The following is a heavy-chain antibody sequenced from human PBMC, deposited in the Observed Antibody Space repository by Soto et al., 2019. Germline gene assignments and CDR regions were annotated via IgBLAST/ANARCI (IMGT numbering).Heavy chain of an antibody. D-gene: IGHD3-9*01. CDR3: ARASTGYYPAHYFDY. J-gene: IGHJ4*02. Sequence: SETLSLTCTVSGGSISSYYWSWIRQPPGKGLEWIGYIYYSGSTNYNPSLKSRVTISVDTSKNQFSLKLSSVTAADTAVYYCARASTGYYPAHYFDYRGQGTQVTVSS. CDR1: GGSISSYY. CDR2: IYYSGST. V-gene: IGHV4-59*01.